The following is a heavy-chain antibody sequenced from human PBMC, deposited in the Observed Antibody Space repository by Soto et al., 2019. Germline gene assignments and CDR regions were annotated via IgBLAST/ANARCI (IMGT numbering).Heavy chain of an antibody. CDR2: IWYDGSKK. V-gene: IGHV3-33*01. J-gene: IGHJ4*02. CDR3: ARDADTAMVY. Sequence: QVQLVESGGGVVQPGRSLRLSCAASGFTFSAYGMHWVRQAPGKGLEWVALIWYDGSKKYYADSVKGRFTISRDDSKNTLYLQMNSLRAEDTSVYYCARDADTAMVYWGQGTLVTVSS. D-gene: IGHD5-18*01. CDR1: GFTFSAYG.